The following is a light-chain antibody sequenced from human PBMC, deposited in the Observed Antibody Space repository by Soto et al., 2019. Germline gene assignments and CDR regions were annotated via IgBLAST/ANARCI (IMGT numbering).Light chain of an antibody. CDR1: QSISSW. CDR3: QQYDNLPIT. CDR2: DAS. J-gene: IGKJ5*01. V-gene: IGKV1-5*01. Sequence: ERVTIACRASQSISSWWAWYQQKPGKAPKLLIYDASSLESGVPSRFSGSGSGTNFTFTISSLQPEDIATYYCQQYDNLPITSGQVTRLAIK.